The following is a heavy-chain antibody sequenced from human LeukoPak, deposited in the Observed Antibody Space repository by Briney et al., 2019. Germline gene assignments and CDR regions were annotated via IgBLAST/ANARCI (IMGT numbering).Heavy chain of an antibody. CDR1: GGSFSGYY. J-gene: IGHJ6*03. Sequence: SETLSLTCAVYGGSFSGYYWSWIRQPPGKGLEWIGEINHSGSTNYNPSLKSRVTISVDTSKNQFSLKLSSVTAADTAVYYCARELAVLRFLERLPYYMDVWGKGTTVTVSS. CDR3: ARELAVLRFLERLPYYMDV. CDR2: INHSGST. V-gene: IGHV4-34*01. D-gene: IGHD3-3*01.